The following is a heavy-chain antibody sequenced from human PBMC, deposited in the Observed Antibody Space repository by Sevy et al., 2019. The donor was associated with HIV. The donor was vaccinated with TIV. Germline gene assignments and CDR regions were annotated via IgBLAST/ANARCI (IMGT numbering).Heavy chain of an antibody. CDR3: VRGPNCGVGGCQQISPYCLDV. Sequence: GGSLRLSCAASGFAFSDHYVDWVRQAPGKGLEWVGRIRNRPNRYTTEYAASVEGRFIISRDDSRHSLYLQMNSLKTEDSAVYYCVRGPNCGVGGCQQISPYCLDVWGIGATVTVSS. CDR1: GFAFSDHY. J-gene: IGHJ6*03. CDR2: IRNRPNRYTT. D-gene: IGHD2-21*01. V-gene: IGHV3-72*01.